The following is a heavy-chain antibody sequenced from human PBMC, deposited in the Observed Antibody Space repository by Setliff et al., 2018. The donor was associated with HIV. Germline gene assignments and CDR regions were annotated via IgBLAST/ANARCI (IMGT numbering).Heavy chain of an antibody. CDR3: AATYCRGGCRYCPQMYDY. V-gene: IGHV4-59*12. CDR1: GASISSYY. D-gene: IGHD2-15*01. Sequence: SETLSLTCSVSGASISSYYWSWIRQPPGKGLEWIGYIYYSGSTNYNPSLKSRVIISVDTSKNQFSLKVRSVTAADSAIYYCAATYCRGGCRYCPQMYDYWGQGSLVTVSS. CDR2: IYYSGST. J-gene: IGHJ4*02.